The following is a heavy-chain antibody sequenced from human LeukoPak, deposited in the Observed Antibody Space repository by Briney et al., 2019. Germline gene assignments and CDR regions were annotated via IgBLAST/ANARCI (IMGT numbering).Heavy chain of an antibody. V-gene: IGHV3-30-3*01. D-gene: IGHD3-16*01. Sequence: GGSLRLSCAASGFTFSSYAMHWVRQAPGKGLEWVAVISYDGSNKYYADSVKGRFTISRDNSKNTLYLQMNSLRAEDTAVYYCAKDLGGQLGYWGQGTLVTVSS. CDR3: AKDLGGQLGY. CDR2: ISYDGSNK. J-gene: IGHJ4*02. CDR1: GFTFSSYA.